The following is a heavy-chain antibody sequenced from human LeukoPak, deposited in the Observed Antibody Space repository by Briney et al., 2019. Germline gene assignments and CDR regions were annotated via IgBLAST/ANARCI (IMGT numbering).Heavy chain of an antibody. Sequence: PGGSLRLSCAASGFTFSDYYMSWIRQAPGKGLEWVSYISSSGSTIYYADSVKGRFTISRDNAKNSLYLQMNSLRAEDTAVYYCARDLEEFGELLAFDYWGQGTLVTVSS. CDR3: ARDLEEFGELLAFDY. CDR1: GFTFSDYY. D-gene: IGHD3-10*01. V-gene: IGHV3-11*01. J-gene: IGHJ4*02. CDR2: ISSSGSTI.